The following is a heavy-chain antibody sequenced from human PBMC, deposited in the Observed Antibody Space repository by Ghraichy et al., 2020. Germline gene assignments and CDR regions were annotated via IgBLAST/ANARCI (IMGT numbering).Heavy chain of an antibody. Sequence: ASVKVSCKASGYTFTSYYMHWVRQAPGQGLEWMGIINPSGGSTSYAQKFQGRVTMTRDTSTSTVYMELSSLRSEDTAVYYCARAYDSSGYPFFGGDSSDYFDYWGQGTLVTVSS. CDR2: INPSGGST. CDR1: GYTFTSYY. D-gene: IGHD3-22*01. J-gene: IGHJ4*02. CDR3: ARAYDSSGYPFFGGDSSDYFDY. V-gene: IGHV1-46*01.